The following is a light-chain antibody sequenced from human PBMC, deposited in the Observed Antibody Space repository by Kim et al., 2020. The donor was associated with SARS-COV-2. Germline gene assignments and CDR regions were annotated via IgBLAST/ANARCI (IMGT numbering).Light chain of an antibody. J-gene: IGKJ4*01. CDR2: GAS. CDR3: QQYGSSPLT. V-gene: IGKV3-20*01. CDR1: QSVSSNY. Sequence: SPGERATVACRASQSVSSNYLAWYQQKPGQAPRILIYGASSRATGIPDRFSGSGSETDFTLTISRLDPEDFAVYYCQQYGSSPLTFGGGTKVDIK.